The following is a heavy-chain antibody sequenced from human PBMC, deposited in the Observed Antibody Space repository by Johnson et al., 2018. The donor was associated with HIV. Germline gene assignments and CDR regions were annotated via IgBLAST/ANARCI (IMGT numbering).Heavy chain of an antibody. D-gene: IGHD6-13*01. Sequence: QVQLVESGGGMVQPGRSLRLSCAASGFTFDDYAMHWVRQAPGKGLEWVAFIRYDGSNKYYADSVKGRFTISRDNSKNTLYLQMNSLKTEDTAVYYCTTQQRADAFDIWGQGTMVTVSS. J-gene: IGHJ3*02. CDR2: IRYDGSNK. CDR1: GFTFDDYA. V-gene: IGHV3-33*08. CDR3: TTQQRADAFDI.